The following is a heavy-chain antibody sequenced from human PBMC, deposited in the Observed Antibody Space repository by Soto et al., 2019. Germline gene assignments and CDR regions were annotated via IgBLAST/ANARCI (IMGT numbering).Heavy chain of an antibody. D-gene: IGHD5-12*01. CDR1: GGSIISSSYY. J-gene: IGHJ6*02. V-gene: IGHV4-39*02. Sequence: PLETHPLTCTVSGGSIISSSYYWGWIRKPPGKGLEWIGSIYYSGSTYYNPSLKSRVTISVDTSKNQFSLKLSSVTAADTAVYYCARETDIVATIGYYYGMDVWGQGTTVTVSS. CDR3: ARETDIVATIGYYYGMDV. CDR2: IYYSGST.